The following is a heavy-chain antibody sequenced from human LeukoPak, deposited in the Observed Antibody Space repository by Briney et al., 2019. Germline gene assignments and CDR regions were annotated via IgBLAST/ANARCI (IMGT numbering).Heavy chain of an antibody. J-gene: IGHJ4*02. V-gene: IGHV4-39*01. Sequence: PSETLSLTCAVSGGSISGNSYYWGWIRQPPGKGLEWIGNIYYSGSTYYNASLQSRVTISIDTSKNQFSLRLNSVTAADTAMYYCAKSGGYALIDYWGQGTLVTVSS. D-gene: IGHD1-26*01. CDR1: GGSISGNSYY. CDR3: AKSGGYALIDY. CDR2: IYYSGST.